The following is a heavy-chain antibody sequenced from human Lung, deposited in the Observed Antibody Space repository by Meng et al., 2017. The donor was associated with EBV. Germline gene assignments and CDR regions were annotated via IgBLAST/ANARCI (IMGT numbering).Heavy chain of an antibody. CDR3: ARPSIAVAGWDY. D-gene: IGHD6-19*01. CDR2: INHGGSA. V-gene: IGHV4-34*02. Sequence: QLQLQQWGAGLLKPSETLSRTCGVYNGYLSGYYWSWIRQPPGKGLEWIGEINHGGSANLNPSLKSRVTISVDTSKNQFSLKLSSVTAADTAVYYCARPSIAVAGWDYWGQGTLVTVSS. CDR1: NGYLSGYY. J-gene: IGHJ4*02.